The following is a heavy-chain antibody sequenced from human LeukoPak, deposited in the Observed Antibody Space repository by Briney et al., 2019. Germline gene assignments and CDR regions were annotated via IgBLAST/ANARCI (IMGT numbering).Heavy chain of an antibody. CDR2: ISNSSSYI. V-gene: IGHV3-21*01. D-gene: IGHD3-10*01. Sequence: GGSLRLSCAASGFTFSSYSMNWVRQAPGKGLEWVSSISNSSSYIYYADSVKGRFTISRDNAKNSLYLQMNSLRAEDTAVYYCARDLSGEWFGELFGYYFDYWGQGTLVTVSS. CDR1: GFTFSSYS. J-gene: IGHJ4*02. CDR3: ARDLSGEWFGELFGYYFDY.